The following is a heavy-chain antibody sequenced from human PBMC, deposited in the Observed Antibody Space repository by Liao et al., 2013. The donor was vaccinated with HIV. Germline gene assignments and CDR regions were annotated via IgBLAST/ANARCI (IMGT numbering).Heavy chain of an antibody. D-gene: IGHD3-22*01. CDR1: GASISDYY. CDR2: IYTSETT. V-gene: IGHV4-4*07. Sequence: QVQLQESGPGLVKPSETLSLTCTVSGASISDYYWTWVRQPAGRGLEWIGRIYTSETTDYNPSLKSRVTLSVDTSKNQFSLKLSSVTVADTAVYYCARARAADGYSYFYMDVWAKGPRSPSP. J-gene: IGHJ6*03. CDR3: ARARAADGYSYFYMDV.